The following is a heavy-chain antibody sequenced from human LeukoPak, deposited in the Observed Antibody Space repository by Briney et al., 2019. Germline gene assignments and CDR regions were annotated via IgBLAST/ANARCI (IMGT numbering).Heavy chain of an antibody. CDR3: ARERTYGDYSFDY. Sequence: SETLSLTCTVSGGSISSGGYYWSWIRQHPGKGLEWIGYIYYSGSTYYNPSLKSRVTISVDTSKNQFSLKLSSVTAADTAVCYCARERTYGDYSFDYWGQGTLVTVSS. CDR2: IYYSGST. J-gene: IGHJ4*02. V-gene: IGHV4-31*03. D-gene: IGHD4-17*01. CDR1: GGSISSGGYY.